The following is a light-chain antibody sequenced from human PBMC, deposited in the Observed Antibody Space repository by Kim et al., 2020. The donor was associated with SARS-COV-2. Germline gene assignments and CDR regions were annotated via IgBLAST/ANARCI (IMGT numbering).Light chain of an antibody. Sequence: PGERAPPSCRASQSVSSNVAWYQQKPGQAPRLLIYGASTRATGIPARFSGSGSGTEFTLTISSLQSEDFAVYYCQQYNNWPPWTFGQGTKVDIK. CDR2: GAS. V-gene: IGKV3-15*01. CDR1: QSVSSN. CDR3: QQYNNWPPWT. J-gene: IGKJ1*01.